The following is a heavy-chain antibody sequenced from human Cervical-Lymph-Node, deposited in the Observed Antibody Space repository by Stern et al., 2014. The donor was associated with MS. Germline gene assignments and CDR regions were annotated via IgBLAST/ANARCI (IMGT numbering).Heavy chain of an antibody. D-gene: IGHD1-1*01. J-gene: IGHJ4*02. CDR1: GYTFTTYY. CDR2: FNPSGGKT. CDR3: ARVLSLATSDS. V-gene: IGHV1-46*01. Sequence: QVQLVQSGAEIRKPGASVKISCEASGYTFTTYYMHWVRQAPGQGLEWVALFNPSGGKTTYEQRFQGRVTVTGDTSTSTVYMELTGLRSEDTAVYYCARVLSLATSDSWGQGTLVIVSS.